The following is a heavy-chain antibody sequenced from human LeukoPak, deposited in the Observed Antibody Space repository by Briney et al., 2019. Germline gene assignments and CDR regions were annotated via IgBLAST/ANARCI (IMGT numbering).Heavy chain of an antibody. Sequence: PGGSLRLSCAASGFTLSDSAIHWVGQAPGKGLEWVALISYDGSNKFYADSVKGRFTISRDNSKNTLYLQINSLRAEDTAVYYCARDSKQLRYFENGGDFDYWGQGTLVTVSS. CDR1: GFTLSDSA. D-gene: IGHD3-9*01. CDR3: ARDSKQLRYFENGGDFDY. J-gene: IGHJ4*02. V-gene: IGHV3-30-3*01. CDR2: ISYDGSNK.